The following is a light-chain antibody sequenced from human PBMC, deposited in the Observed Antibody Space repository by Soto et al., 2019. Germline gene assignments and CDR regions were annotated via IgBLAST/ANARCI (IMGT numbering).Light chain of an antibody. CDR2: GAS. CDR3: QQYVNSPRT. Sequence: EIVLTQSPGTLSLSPGERATLSCRASQSVSSFLAWYQQKPGQAPRLLIYGASSRATGIPDRFSGSGCGTDFTLTISRLEPEDFAVYYCQQYVNSPRTFGQGTKVEI. V-gene: IGKV3-20*01. J-gene: IGKJ1*01. CDR1: QSVSSF.